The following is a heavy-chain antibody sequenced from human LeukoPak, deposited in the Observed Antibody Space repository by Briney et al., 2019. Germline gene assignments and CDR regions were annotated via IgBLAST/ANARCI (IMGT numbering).Heavy chain of an antibody. CDR2: IYYSGST. CDR3: ARVQGIAAADDAFDI. CDR1: GGSISSYY. V-gene: IGHV4-59*01. J-gene: IGHJ3*02. D-gene: IGHD6-13*01. Sequence: PSETLSLTCTVSGGSISSYYWSWIRQPPGKGLEWIGYIYYSGSTNYNPSLKSRVTISVDTSKNQFSLKLSSVTAADTAVYYCARVQGIAAADDAFDIWGQGTMVTVSS.